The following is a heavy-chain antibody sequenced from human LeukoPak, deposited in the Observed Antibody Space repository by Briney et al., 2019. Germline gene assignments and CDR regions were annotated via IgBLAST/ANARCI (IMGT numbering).Heavy chain of an antibody. D-gene: IGHD6-13*01. J-gene: IGHJ4*02. CDR1: GGSFSGYY. Sequence: YPSETLSLTCAVYGGSFSGYYWSWIRQPPGKGLEWIGEINHSGSTNYNPSLKSRVTISVDTSKNQFSLKLSSVTAADTAVYYCARITIAAAGRPFDYWGQGTLVTVSS. CDR2: INHSGST. V-gene: IGHV4-34*01. CDR3: ARITIAAAGRPFDY.